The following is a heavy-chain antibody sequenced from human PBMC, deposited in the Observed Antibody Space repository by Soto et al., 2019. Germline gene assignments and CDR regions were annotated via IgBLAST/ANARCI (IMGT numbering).Heavy chain of an antibody. CDR3: ARTYGSGSYHFDY. D-gene: IGHD3-10*01. J-gene: IGHJ4*02. CDR1: GYTFTGYY. Sequence: ASVKVSCKASGYTFTGYYMHWVRQAPGQGLEWMGWINPNSGGTNYAQKFQGWVTMTRDTSISTAYMELSRLRSDDTAVYYCARTYGSGSYHFDYWGQGTPVTVSS. V-gene: IGHV1-2*04. CDR2: INPNSGGT.